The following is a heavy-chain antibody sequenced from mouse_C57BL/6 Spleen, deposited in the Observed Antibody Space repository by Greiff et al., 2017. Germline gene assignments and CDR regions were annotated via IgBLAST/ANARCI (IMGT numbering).Heavy chain of an antibody. CDR3: ARRIPDGYYDD. J-gene: IGHJ2*01. D-gene: IGHD2-3*01. V-gene: IGHV1-7*01. CDR1: GYTFTSYW. CDR2: INPSSGYT. Sequence: VQLQQSGAELAKPGASVKLSCKASGYTFTSYWMHWVKQRPGQGLEWIGYINPSSGYTKYNQKFKAKATLTADKSSSTAYMQLSSLTYEDSAVYYCARRIPDGYYDDWGQGTTLTVSS.